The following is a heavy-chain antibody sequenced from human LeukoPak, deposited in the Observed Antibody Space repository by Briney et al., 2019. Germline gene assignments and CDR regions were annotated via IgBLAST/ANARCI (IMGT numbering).Heavy chain of an antibody. Sequence: GGSLRLSCAASGFTFSTYWMHWVRQAPGKGLVWVSRIKSDGSANYADSVKGRFTISRDNAKNTLSLQMNSLRPEDTGVYYCARAPSEIGGYYPEYFRHWGQGTLVTVSS. V-gene: IGHV3-74*01. CDR1: GFTFSTYW. D-gene: IGHD3-3*01. CDR3: ARAPSEIGGYYPEYFRH. J-gene: IGHJ1*01. CDR2: IKSDGSA.